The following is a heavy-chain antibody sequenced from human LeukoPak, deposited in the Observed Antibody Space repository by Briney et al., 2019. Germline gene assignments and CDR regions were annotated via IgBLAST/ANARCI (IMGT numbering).Heavy chain of an antibody. Sequence: SETLSLTCAVYGGSFSGYYWSWIRQPPGKGLEWIGEINHSGSTNYNPSLKSRVTISVDTSKNQFSLKLSSVTAADTAVYYCARQIAAAGRALDIWGQGTMVTVSS. D-gene: IGHD6-13*01. V-gene: IGHV4-34*01. CDR2: INHSGST. CDR3: ARQIAAAGRALDI. J-gene: IGHJ3*02. CDR1: GGSFSGYY.